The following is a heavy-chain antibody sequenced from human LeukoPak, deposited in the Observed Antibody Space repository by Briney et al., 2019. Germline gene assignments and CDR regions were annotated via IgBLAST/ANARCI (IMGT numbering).Heavy chain of an antibody. Sequence: GRSLRLSCAASGFTFSSYAMHWVRQAPGKGLEWVAVISYDGSNKYYADSVKGRFTISRDNSKNTLYLQMNSLRAEDTAVYYCARESYYGSGSYSSDYWGQGTLVTVSS. J-gene: IGHJ4*02. CDR2: ISYDGSNK. CDR3: ARESYYGSGSYSSDY. V-gene: IGHV3-30-3*01. D-gene: IGHD3-10*01. CDR1: GFTFSSYA.